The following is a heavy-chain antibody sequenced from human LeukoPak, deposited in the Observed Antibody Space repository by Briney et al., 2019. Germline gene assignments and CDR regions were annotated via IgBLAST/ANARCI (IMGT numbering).Heavy chain of an antibody. D-gene: IGHD6-6*01. CDR3: ASMYYYGMDV. Sequence: PGGSLRLSRAASGFTFDDYAMHWVRQAPGKGLEWVSGISWNSGSIGYADSVKGRFTISRDNSKNTLYLQMNSLRAEDTAVYYCASMYYYGMDVWGQGTTVTVSS. J-gene: IGHJ6*02. V-gene: IGHV3-9*01. CDR1: GFTFDDYA. CDR2: ISWNSGSI.